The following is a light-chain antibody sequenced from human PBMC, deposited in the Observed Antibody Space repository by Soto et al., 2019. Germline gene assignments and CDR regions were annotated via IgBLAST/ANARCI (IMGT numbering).Light chain of an antibody. J-gene: IGKJ4*01. CDR1: QGITRV. Sequence: DIQLTQSPSFLSASVGDRVTITCRASQGITRVLAWYQQRPGKAPKLLIYVASTLQSGVPSRFSGSGSGTEFTLTISSLQPEDSATYYCQQNNNLPLTFGGGTKVEIK. CDR2: VAS. CDR3: QQNNNLPLT. V-gene: IGKV1-9*01.